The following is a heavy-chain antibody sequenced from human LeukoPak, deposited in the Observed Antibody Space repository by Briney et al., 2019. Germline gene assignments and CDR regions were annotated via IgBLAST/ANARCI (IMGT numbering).Heavy chain of an antibody. CDR1: SGSVSGYY. D-gene: IGHD3-22*01. V-gene: IGHV4-4*07. Sequence: SETLSLTCTVSSGSVSGYYWSWIRQPAGKGLEWIGRIYTNGSTNFNPSLKSRVTMSEDTSKNHFSLKLNSVTAADTAVYYCARGFITPREKFFASWGQGTLVPVSS. CDR3: ARGFITPREKFFAS. CDR2: IYTNGST. J-gene: IGHJ4*02.